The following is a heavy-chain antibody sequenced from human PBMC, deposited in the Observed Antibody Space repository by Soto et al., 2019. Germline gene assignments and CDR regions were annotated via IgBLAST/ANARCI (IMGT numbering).Heavy chain of an antibody. CDR3: AKVKYYYDSSGYSEGSLSFDY. J-gene: IGHJ4*02. D-gene: IGHD3-22*01. CDR1: GFTFSSYA. V-gene: IGHV3-23*01. CDR2: ISGSGGST. Sequence: GGSLRLSCAASGFTFSSYAMSWVRQAPGKGLEWVSAISGSGGSTYYADSVKGRFTISRDNSKNTLYLQMNSLRAEDTAVYYCAKVKYYYDSSGYSEGSLSFDYWGQGTLVTVSS.